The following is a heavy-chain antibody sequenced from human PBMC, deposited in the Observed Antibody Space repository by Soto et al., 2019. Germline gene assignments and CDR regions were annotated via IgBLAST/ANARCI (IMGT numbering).Heavy chain of an antibody. Sequence: QVQLVESGGGVVQPGRSLRLSCAASGFTFSSYGMHWVRQAPGKGLEWVAVISYDGSNKYYADSVKGRFTISRDNSKNTLDLEMNSLRAEDTAVYYWAKDLFKVFGGVTRRAFDYYGMDVWGQGTTVTVSS. CDR3: AKDLFKVFGGVTRRAFDYYGMDV. J-gene: IGHJ6*02. D-gene: IGHD3-3*01. CDR1: GFTFSSYG. CDR2: ISYDGSNK. V-gene: IGHV3-30*18.